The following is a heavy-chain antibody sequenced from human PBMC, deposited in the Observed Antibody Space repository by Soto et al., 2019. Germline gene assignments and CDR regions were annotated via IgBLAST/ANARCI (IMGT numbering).Heavy chain of an antibody. CDR2: FYYSGST. Sequence: QVQLQESGPGLVEPSQTLFLTCTVSGGSISSADYHWSWIRQPPGKGLEWIGYFYYSGSTYYNPSLESRLTISVDTSKDQFSLKLSSVTAADTAVYYCARDAYFDSSGYDYWGQGTLVTVSS. J-gene: IGHJ4*02. CDR3: ARDAYFDSSGYDY. CDR1: GGSISSADYH. V-gene: IGHV4-30-4*01. D-gene: IGHD3-22*01.